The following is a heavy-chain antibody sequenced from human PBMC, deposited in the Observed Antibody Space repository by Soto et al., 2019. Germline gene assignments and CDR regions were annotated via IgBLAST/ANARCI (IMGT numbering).Heavy chain of an antibody. CDR2: IIPIFGTA. Sequence: GASVKVSCKASGGTFSSYAISWVREAPGQGLEWMGGIIPIFGTANYAQKFQGRVTITADKSTSTAYMELSSLRSEDTAVYYCASLEYSSSWGSYYYGMDVWGQGTTVTVYS. CDR3: ASLEYSSSWGSYYYGMDV. J-gene: IGHJ6*02. CDR1: GGTFSSYA. D-gene: IGHD6-6*01. V-gene: IGHV1-69*06.